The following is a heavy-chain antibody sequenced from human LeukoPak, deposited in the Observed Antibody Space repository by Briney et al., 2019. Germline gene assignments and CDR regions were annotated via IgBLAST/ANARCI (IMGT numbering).Heavy chain of an antibody. CDR2: IYSGGGT. CDR3: ARGSSKASLGYDY. Sequence: GGFLRLSCAASGFTVSSNYMSWVRQAPGKGLEWVSVIYSGGGTYYADSVKGRFTISRDNSKNTLYLQMNSLRAEDTAVYYCARGSSKASLGYDYWGQGTLVTVSS. V-gene: IGHV3-66*01. CDR1: GFTVSSNY. J-gene: IGHJ4*02. D-gene: IGHD3-16*01.